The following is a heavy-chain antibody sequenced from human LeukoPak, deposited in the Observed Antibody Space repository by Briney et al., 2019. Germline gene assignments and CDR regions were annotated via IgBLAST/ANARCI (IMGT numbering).Heavy chain of an antibody. CDR3: ASVRRGGY. Sequence: PGGSLRLSCAAPGFTFSNYDMSWVRQAPGKGLEWVSGISGTDGSTSYVDSVKGRFTISRDNSKNTLYLQMNSLRAEDTAVYYCASVRRGGYWGQGTLVTVSS. D-gene: IGHD3-10*01. CDR2: ISGTDGST. CDR1: GFTFSNYD. V-gene: IGHV3-23*01. J-gene: IGHJ4*02.